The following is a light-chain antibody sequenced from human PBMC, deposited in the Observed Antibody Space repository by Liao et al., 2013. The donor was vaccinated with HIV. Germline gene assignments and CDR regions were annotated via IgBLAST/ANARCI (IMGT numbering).Light chain of an antibody. Sequence: SYELTQPPSVSVSPGQTARITCSGDALPTQYAYWYQQKPGQSPVLVIYQDSKRPSGIPERFSGSNSGNTATLTISGTQAMDEADYYCQAWDSSTAYVFGTGTKVTVL. V-gene: IGLV3-1*01. CDR2: QDS. J-gene: IGLJ1*01. CDR1: ALPTQY. CDR3: QAWDSSTAYV.